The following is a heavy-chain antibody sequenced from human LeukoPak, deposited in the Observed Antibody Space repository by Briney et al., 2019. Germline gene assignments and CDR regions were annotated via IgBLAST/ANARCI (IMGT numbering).Heavy chain of an antibody. CDR1: GFTFSSSA. CDR2: ISNNGGYT. D-gene: IGHD2-15*01. Sequence: GGSLRLSCAASGFTFSSSAMSWVRQAPGKGLEWVSAISNNGGYTYYADSVQGRYTISRDNSKSTLCLQMNSLRAEDTAVYYCAKQLGYCSDGSCYFPYWGQGTLVTVSS. J-gene: IGHJ4*02. CDR3: AKQLGYCSDGSCYFPY. V-gene: IGHV3-23*01.